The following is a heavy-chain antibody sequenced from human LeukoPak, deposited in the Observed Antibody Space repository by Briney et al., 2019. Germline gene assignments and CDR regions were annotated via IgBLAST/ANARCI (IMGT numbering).Heavy chain of an antibody. CDR1: GFTFSSYE. CDR2: ISSSGGTI. CDR3: ARDGDLAPAVPFDC. V-gene: IGHV3-48*03. Sequence: PGGPLRLSCAASGFTFSSYEMNWVRQAPGKGLEWVSYISSSGGTIYYADSVKGRFTISRDNAKNSLYLQMNSLRAEDTAVYYCARDGDLAPAVPFDCWGQGTLVTVSS. D-gene: IGHD6-25*01. J-gene: IGHJ4*02.